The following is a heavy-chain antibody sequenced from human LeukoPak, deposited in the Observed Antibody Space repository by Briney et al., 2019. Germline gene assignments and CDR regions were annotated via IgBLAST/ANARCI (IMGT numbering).Heavy chain of an antibody. CDR1: GGSISSGSYY. D-gene: IGHD3-10*01. CDR3: ARESYGSRSYDYYYYYMDV. J-gene: IGHJ6*03. CDR2: IYTSGST. Sequence: SETLSLTCTVSGGSISSGSYYWSWIRQPAGKGLEWIGRIYTSGSTYYNPSLKSRVTTPVDTSKNQFSLKLSSVTAADTAVYYCARESYGSRSYDYYYYYMDVWGKGTTVTVSS. V-gene: IGHV4-61*02.